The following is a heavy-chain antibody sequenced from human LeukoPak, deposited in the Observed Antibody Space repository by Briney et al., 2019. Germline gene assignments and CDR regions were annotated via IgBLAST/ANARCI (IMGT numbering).Heavy chain of an antibody. CDR3: AKRAVAGTSGSRYFDY. CDR2: ISGGGGST. Sequence: GRSLRLSCAASGFTFSSYAMSWVRQAPGKGLEWVSAISGGGGSTYYADSVKGRFTISRDNSKNTLYLQMNSLRAEDTAVYYCAKRAVAGTSGSRYFDYWGQGTLVTVSS. J-gene: IGHJ4*02. V-gene: IGHV3-23*01. CDR1: GFTFSSYA. D-gene: IGHD6-19*01.